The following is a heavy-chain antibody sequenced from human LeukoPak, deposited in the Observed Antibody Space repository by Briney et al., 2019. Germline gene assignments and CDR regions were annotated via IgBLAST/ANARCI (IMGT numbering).Heavy chain of an antibody. J-gene: IGHJ6*02. CDR3: AKEEIAAAGTYYYGMDV. V-gene: IGHV3-23*01. CDR2: ISGSGGST. Sequence: GGSLRLSCAASGFTFSSYAMSWVRQAPGKGLEWVSAISGSGGSTYYADSVKGRFTISRDNSKNTLYLQMNSLRAEDTAVYYCAKEEIAAAGTYYYGMDVWGQGTTVTVSS. D-gene: IGHD6-13*01. CDR1: GFTFSSYA.